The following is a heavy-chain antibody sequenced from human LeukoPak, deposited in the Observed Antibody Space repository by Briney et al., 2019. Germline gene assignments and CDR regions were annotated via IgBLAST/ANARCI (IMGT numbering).Heavy chain of an antibody. CDR2: IYYSGST. CDR3: AGADSSGYYYDY. V-gene: IGHV4-31*03. Sequence: SETLSLTCTVSGGAISSGGHYWSWIRQHPGKGLEWIGYIYYSGSTYYNPSLKSRLTISVDTSKNQFSLNLSSVTAADTAVYYCAGADSSGYYYDYWGQGTLVTVSS. CDR1: GGAISSGGHY. J-gene: IGHJ4*02. D-gene: IGHD3-22*01.